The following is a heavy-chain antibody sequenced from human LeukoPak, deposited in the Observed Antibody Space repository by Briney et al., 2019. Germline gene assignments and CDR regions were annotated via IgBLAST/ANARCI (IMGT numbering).Heavy chain of an antibody. CDR2: ISAYNGNT. CDR3: ARVRGVYYYDSSGYYDY. J-gene: IGHJ4*02. Sequence: ASVKVSCKASGYTFTGYYMHRVRQAPGQGLEWMGWISAYNGNTNYAQKLQGRVTMTTDTSTSTAYMELRSLRSDDTAVYYCARVRGVYYYDSSGYYDYWGQGTLVTVSS. D-gene: IGHD3-22*01. V-gene: IGHV1-18*04. CDR1: GYTFTGYY.